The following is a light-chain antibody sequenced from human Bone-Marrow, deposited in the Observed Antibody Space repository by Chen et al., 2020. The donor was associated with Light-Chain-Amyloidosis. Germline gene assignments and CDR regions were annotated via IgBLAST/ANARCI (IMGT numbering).Light chain of an antibody. Sequence: SFELTQPSSVSVSPGQTARITCSGDILAKKYARWFQQRPGQALMLLIFKDTERPSGIPERFSGSSSGTTVTLTISGAQIDDEGDYYCYSATDNYYVFGGGTKLTVL. CDR1: ILAKKY. V-gene: IGLV3-27*01. CDR2: KDT. J-gene: IGLJ3*02. CDR3: YSATDNYYV.